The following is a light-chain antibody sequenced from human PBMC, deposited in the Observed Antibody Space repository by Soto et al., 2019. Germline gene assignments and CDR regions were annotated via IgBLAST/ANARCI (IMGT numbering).Light chain of an antibody. CDR1: QNIGKY. J-gene: IGKJ2*01. Sequence: DIQMTQSPSSQSAVVGDRVTITCRASQNIGKYLNWYQQKPGKAPNLLIYAASSLQSGVPPRFSGSGSGTDFKLTISSLQPEDFATYYCEQSYATPYTFGQGTKLEIK. CDR3: EQSYATPYT. CDR2: AAS. V-gene: IGKV1-39*01.